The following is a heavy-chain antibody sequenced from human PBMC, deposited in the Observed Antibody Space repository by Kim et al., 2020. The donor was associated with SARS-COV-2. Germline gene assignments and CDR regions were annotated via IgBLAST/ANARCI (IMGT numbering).Heavy chain of an antibody. CDR3: AKDLITMPDY. CDR2: ST. D-gene: IGHD3-10*01. Sequence: STYYADSVKGRFTISRDNSKNSLYLQMNSLRTEDTALYYCAKDLITMPDYWGQGTLVTVSS. V-gene: IGHV3-43*01. J-gene: IGHJ4*02.